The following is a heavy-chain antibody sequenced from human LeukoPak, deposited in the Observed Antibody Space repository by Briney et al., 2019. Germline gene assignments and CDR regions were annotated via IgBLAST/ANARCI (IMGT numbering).Heavy chain of an antibody. D-gene: IGHD2-2*02. V-gene: IGHV4-34*01. CDR3: ARGLIVVVPAAIYGVAGAGDWFDP. CDR2: INHSGST. Sequence: SETLSLTCAVYGGSFSGYYWSWIRQPPGKGLEWIGEINHSGSTNYNPSLKSRVTISVDTSKNQFSLKLSSVTAADTAVYYCARGLIVVVPAAIYGVAGAGDWFDPWGQGTLVTVSS. CDR1: GGSFSGYY. J-gene: IGHJ5*02.